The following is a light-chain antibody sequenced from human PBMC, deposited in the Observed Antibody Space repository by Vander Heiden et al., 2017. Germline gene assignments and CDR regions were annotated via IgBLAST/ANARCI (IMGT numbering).Light chain of an antibody. CDR1: QDISNY. CDR3: QQYDYLPSWT. J-gene: IGKJ1*01. CDR2: YAS. Sequence: IQITDSPSSLSASGGDRVTITYQASQDISNYLNWYQQKPGKAPKILIYYASSLETWVPSRFSGSGSWTDFTFTIISLQPEDIATFYCQQYDYLPSWTFGQGTKVEIK. V-gene: IGKV1-33*01.